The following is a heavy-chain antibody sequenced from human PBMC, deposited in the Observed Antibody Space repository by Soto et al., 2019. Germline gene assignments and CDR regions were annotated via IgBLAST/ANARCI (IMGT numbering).Heavy chain of an antibody. CDR1: GFTFSNYW. CDR3: ARDRYSSSLFDF. D-gene: IGHD6-13*01. J-gene: IGHJ3*01. V-gene: IGHV3-7*03. CDR2: IKSDGSDK. Sequence: EVQLMESGGGLVQPGGSLTLSCAASGFTFSNYWMSWVRQAPGMGLEWVANIKSDGSDKYYVDSVKGRFTISRDNTKNSLSLQINSLRAEDTAVYYCARDRYSSSLFDFWGQGTMVTVSS.